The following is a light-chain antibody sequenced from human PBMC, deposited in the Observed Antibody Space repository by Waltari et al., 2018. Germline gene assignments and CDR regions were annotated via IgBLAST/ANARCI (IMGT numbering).Light chain of an antibody. CDR2: GTS. J-gene: IGLJ2*01. Sequence: QSVLTQPPSVSGAPGQRVPISCTGSGSNLGAGYDVHWYQQHPGKAPKLLIYGTSTRPPGVPDRFFGSQSDNTASLTLSGLQAEDEADYYCCSNVGSSVFFGGGTKLTVL. CDR1: GSNLGAGYD. CDR3: CSNVGSSVF. V-gene: IGLV1-40*01.